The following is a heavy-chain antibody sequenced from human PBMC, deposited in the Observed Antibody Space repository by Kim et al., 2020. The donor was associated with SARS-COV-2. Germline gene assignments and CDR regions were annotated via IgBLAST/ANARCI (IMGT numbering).Heavy chain of an antibody. Sequence: GGSLRLSCAASGFTFSSYGMHWVRQAPGKGLEWVAVISYDGSNKYYADSVKGRFTISRDNSKNTLYLQMNSLRAEDTAVYYCAKDFSGGCSSTSCYSDYCYYYGMDVWGQGTTVTVSS. J-gene: IGHJ6*02. V-gene: IGHV3-30*18. D-gene: IGHD2-2*02. CDR1: GFTFSSYG. CDR3: AKDFSGGCSSTSCYSDYCYYYGMDV. CDR2: ISYDGSNK.